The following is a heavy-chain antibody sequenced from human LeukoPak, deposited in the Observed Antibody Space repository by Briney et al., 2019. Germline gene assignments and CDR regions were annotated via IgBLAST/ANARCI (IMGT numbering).Heavy chain of an antibody. V-gene: IGHV4-59*08. CDR3: ARLRNYDSSGYYPFDY. D-gene: IGHD3-22*01. Sequence: SETLSLTCTVSGGYISGYYWSWIRQPPGKGLEWIGYIYYSGITNYNPSLKSRVTISVDTSKNQFSLKLSSVTAVDTAVYYCARLRNYDSSGYYPFDYWGQGTLVTVSS. CDR2: IYYSGIT. J-gene: IGHJ4*02. CDR1: GGYISGYY.